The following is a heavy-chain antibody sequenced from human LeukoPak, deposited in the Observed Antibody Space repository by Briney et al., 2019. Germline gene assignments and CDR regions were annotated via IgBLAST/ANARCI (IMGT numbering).Heavy chain of an antibody. CDR1: GGTFSSYA. V-gene: IGHV1-69*05. CDR3: ARESAAGVGVVQH. Sequence: ASVKVSCKASGGTFSSYAISWVRQAPGQGLEWMGGIIPIFGTANYAQKFQGRVTITTDESTGTAYMELSSLRSEDTAVYYCARESAAGVGVVQHWGQGTLVTVSS. J-gene: IGHJ1*01. D-gene: IGHD6-25*01. CDR2: IIPIFGTA.